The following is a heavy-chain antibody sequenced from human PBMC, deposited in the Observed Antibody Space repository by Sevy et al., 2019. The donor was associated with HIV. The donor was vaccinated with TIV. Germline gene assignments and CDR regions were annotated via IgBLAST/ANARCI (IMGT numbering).Heavy chain of an antibody. CDR1: GFTFSTYG. CDR2: MWFDGSNT. V-gene: IGHV3-33*01. Sequence: GGSLRLSCAASGFTFSTYGMHWVRQAPGKGLEWVAVMWFDGSNTYDADSVKGRFTISRDIAKNTLNLQMNSLRAEDTAVYYSARDLEFYDYGDYGPAFMPDYWGQGTLVTVSS. CDR3: ARDLEFYDYGDYGPAFMPDY. J-gene: IGHJ4*02. D-gene: IGHD4-17*01.